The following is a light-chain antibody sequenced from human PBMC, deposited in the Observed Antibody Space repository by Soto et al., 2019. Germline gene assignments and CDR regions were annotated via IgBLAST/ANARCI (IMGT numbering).Light chain of an antibody. Sequence: QAVLTQPPSVSGAPGQRVTISCTGSTSNIGAGYDVHWYQQLPGTAPKLLISANNNRPSGVPDRFSGFNSGTSASLAITGLQAEDEADYYCQSYDSSLSGSVVFGGGTKLTVL. J-gene: IGLJ2*01. CDR1: TSNIGAGYD. CDR3: QSYDSSLSGSVV. CDR2: ANN. V-gene: IGLV1-40*01.